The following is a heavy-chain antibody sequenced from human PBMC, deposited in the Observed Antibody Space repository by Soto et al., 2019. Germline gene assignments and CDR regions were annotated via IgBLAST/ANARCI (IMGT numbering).Heavy chain of an antibody. CDR2: INPSGGST. CDR3: ARMVVTAAFDY. J-gene: IGHJ4*02. Sequence: QVQLVQSGAEVKKPGASVKVSCKASGYTFTSYYMHWVRQAPGQGLEWMGLINPSGGSTSYAQKFQGRVTMTRDTSTSTVYMELSSLRSEDTAVYYCARMVVTAAFDYWGQGTLVTVSS. V-gene: IGHV1-46*01. D-gene: IGHD2-21*02. CDR1: GYTFTSYY.